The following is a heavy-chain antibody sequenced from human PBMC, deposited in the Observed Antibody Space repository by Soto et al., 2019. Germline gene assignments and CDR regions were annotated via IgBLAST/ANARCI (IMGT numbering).Heavy chain of an antibody. V-gene: IGHV3-23*01. D-gene: IGHD2-8*01. CDR3: AKLSVNTFY. Sequence: EVQLLESGGGLVQPGGSLRLSSAASGFTFSTSALSWVRPAPGKGLEWVSTINDRGGSTYYAASVMGSFTTYGDNSETTLYLQLNSLTVEYTALYYCAKLSVNTFYLGQGTLVSVSA. J-gene: IGHJ4*02. CDR2: INDRGGST. CDR1: GFTFSTSA.